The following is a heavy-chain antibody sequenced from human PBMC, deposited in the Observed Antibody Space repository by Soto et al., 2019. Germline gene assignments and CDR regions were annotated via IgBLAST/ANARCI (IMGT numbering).Heavy chain of an antibody. V-gene: IGHV2-5*02. Sequence: QITLKESGPTLVKPTQTLTLTCTFSGFSLSTSAVGVGWIRQPPGKALEWLALIYWDDDKYYSPSLKSRLTISKDTSQSHVVLSMTTTDPVDTPPYYYARHYCSGNHYLWDCHLWGRGAPVTVSS. CDR1: GFSLSTSAVG. CDR3: ARHYCSGNHYLWDCHL. CDR2: IYWDDDK. D-gene: IGHD3-10*01. J-gene: IGHJ2*01.